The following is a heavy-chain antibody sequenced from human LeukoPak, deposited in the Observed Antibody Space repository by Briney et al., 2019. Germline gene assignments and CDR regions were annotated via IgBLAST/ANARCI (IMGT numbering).Heavy chain of an antibody. V-gene: IGHV3-30*18. CDR3: AKDGPYCGGITCYFRYFDL. J-gene: IGHJ2*01. CDR1: GFSFTNYA. D-gene: IGHD2-21*01. CDR2: ISYDGSNK. Sequence: GGSLRLSCTGSGFSFTNYAMHWVRQAPGKGLEWVAVISYDGSNKYYADSVKGRFTISRDNSKNTLHLQMNSLRPDDTAVYYCAKDGPYCGGITCYFRYFDLWGRGTLVTVSS.